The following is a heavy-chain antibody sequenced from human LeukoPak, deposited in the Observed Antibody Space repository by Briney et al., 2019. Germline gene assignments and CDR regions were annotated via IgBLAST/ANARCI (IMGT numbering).Heavy chain of an antibody. D-gene: IGHD4-17*01. V-gene: IGHV3-21*01. CDR1: GFTFSSYS. CDR2: ISSSSSYI. CDR3: AREVEKNGDYFFDY. J-gene: IGHJ4*02. Sequence: PGGSLRLSCAASGFTFSSYSMNWVRQAPGKGLEWVSSISSSSSYIYYADSVKGRFTISRDNAKNSLYLQMNSLRAEDTAVYYCAREVEKNGDYFFDYWGQGTLVTVSS.